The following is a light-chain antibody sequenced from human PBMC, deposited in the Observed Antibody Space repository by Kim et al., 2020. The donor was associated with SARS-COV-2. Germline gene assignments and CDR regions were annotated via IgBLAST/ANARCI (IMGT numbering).Light chain of an antibody. CDR2: QDN. Sequence: PGQTARSTCSGYRLGDKYVSWYQQKPGLSPVVVIYQDNQRPSGIPERFSGSNSGNTATLTISGTQAMDEADYYCQAWDSSTHNYVFGAGTKVTVL. V-gene: IGLV3-1*01. J-gene: IGLJ1*01. CDR1: RLGDKY. CDR3: QAWDSSTHNYV.